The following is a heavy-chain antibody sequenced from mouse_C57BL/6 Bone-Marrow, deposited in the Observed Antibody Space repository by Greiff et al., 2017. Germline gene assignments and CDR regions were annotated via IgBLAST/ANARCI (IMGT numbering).Heavy chain of an antibody. Sequence: VQRVESGAELARPGASVKLSCKASGYTFTSYGISWVKQRTGQGLEWIGEIYPRSGNTYYNEKFKGKATLTADKSSSTAYMELRSLTSEDSAVYFCARNYGSGKALAYWGQGTLVTVSA. CDR3: ARNYGSGKALAY. CDR2: IYPRSGNT. CDR1: GYTFTSYG. D-gene: IGHD1-1*01. V-gene: IGHV1-81*01. J-gene: IGHJ3*01.